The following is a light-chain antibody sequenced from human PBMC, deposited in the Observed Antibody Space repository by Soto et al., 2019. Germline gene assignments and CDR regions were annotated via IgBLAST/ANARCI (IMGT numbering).Light chain of an antibody. J-gene: IGKJ4*01. CDR3: QQYGSSPLT. V-gene: IGKV3-11*01. Sequence: EIVLTQSPATLSLSPGERATLSCRASQSVSSYLAWYQQKPGQVPRLLIYDASNRATGIPARFSGSGSGTDFTLTISSLEPEDFAVYYCQQYGSSPLTFGGGTKVDIK. CDR2: DAS. CDR1: QSVSSY.